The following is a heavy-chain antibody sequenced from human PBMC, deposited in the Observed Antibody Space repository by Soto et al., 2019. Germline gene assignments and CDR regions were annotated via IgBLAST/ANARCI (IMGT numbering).Heavy chain of an antibody. CDR1: GFTFSSYS. CDR3: ARDYTVADYYYYYGMDV. V-gene: IGHV3-48*02. J-gene: IGHJ6*02. CDR2: ISSSSSTI. D-gene: IGHD4-17*01. Sequence: EVQLVESGGGLVQPGGSLRLSCAASGFTFSSYSMNWVRQAPGKGLEWVSYISSSSSTIYYADSVKGRFTISRDNAKNSLYLQMNSLRDEDTAVYYWARDYTVADYYYYYGMDVWGQGTTVTVSS.